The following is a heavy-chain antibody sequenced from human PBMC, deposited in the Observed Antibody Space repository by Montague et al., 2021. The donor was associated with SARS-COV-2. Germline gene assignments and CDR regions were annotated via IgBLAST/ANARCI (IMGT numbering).Heavy chain of an antibody. CDR2: IYYSGST. D-gene: IGHD2-2*01. Sequence: SETLSLACTVSGVSISSYYWSWIRQPPGKGLEWIGFIYYSGSTNYNPSLKSRVPISVDTSKNQFSLKLSSVTAADTAVYYCAKQALTRFCTSTTCFGADFDIWGQGTMVTVSS. CDR3: AKQALTRFCTSTTCFGADFDI. CDR1: GVSISSYY. V-gene: IGHV4-59*08. J-gene: IGHJ3*02.